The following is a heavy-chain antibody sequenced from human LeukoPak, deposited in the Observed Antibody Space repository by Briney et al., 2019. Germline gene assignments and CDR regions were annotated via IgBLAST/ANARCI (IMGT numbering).Heavy chain of an antibody. CDR1: GYTFTSYA. D-gene: IGHD6-19*01. Sequence: ASVTVSCKASGYTFTSYAMHWVRQAPGQRLEWMGWINAGNGNTKYSQKFQGRVTITRDTSASTAYMELSSLRSEETAVYYCARDHGIAVADDYFDYWGQGTLVTVSS. J-gene: IGHJ4*02. CDR2: INAGNGNT. V-gene: IGHV1-3*01. CDR3: ARDHGIAVADDYFDY.